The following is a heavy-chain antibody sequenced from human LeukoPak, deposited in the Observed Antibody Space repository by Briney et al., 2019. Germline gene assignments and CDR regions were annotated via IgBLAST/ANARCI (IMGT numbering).Heavy chain of an antibody. J-gene: IGHJ4*02. D-gene: IGHD5-24*01. V-gene: IGHV3-23*01. CDR1: GFTFSGYS. CDR2: ISPSGGGT. Sequence: PGGSLRLSCAASGFTFSGYSMNWVRQAPRKGLEWISGISPSGGGTYYAAFVKGRFTISRDDSKNTLSLQMNSLRGDDTAVYYCAQDIGWLQYASWGEGTLGTVSS. CDR3: AQDIGWLQYAS.